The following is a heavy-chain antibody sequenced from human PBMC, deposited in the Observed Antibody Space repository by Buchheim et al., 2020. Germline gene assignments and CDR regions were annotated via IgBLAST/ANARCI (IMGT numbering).Heavy chain of an antibody. Sequence: EVQLVESGGGLVQPGGSLRLSCAASGFTFSSYWMTWVRQAPGKGLEWVANIKVDGSEGYYVDSVKGRFTISRDNAMNSLFLQMSSLRAEDTAVYYCARGTRDYYGMDVWGQGTT. CDR1: GFTFSSYW. CDR3: ARGTRDYYGMDV. CDR2: IKVDGSEG. V-gene: IGHV3-7*01. J-gene: IGHJ6*02.